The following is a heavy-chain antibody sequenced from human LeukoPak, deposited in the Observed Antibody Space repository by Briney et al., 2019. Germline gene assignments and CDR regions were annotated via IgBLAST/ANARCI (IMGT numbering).Heavy chain of an antibody. J-gene: IGHJ4*02. Sequence: GGSLRLSCAASRFTFSSYSMNWVRQAPGKGLEWVSSISSSSSYIYYADSVKGRFTISRDNAKNSLYLQMNSLRAEDTAVYYCARDRDDSSGRLFDYWGQGTLVTVSS. CDR1: RFTFSSYS. D-gene: IGHD3-22*01. V-gene: IGHV3-21*01. CDR3: ARDRDDSSGRLFDY. CDR2: ISSSSSYI.